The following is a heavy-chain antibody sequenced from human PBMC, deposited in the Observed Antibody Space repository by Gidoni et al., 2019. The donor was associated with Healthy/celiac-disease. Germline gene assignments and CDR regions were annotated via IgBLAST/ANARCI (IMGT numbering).Heavy chain of an antibody. D-gene: IGHD3-10*01. V-gene: IGHV3-30-3*01. CDR2: ISNDGSNK. CDR1: GFPFRSYA. CDR3: ARDGDYYGSGSFDY. Sequence: QVQLVESGGGVVQPGRSLSLSCAASGFPFRSYAMHWVRQAPGKGLEWVAVISNDGSNKYYADSVKGRFTISRDNSKNTLYLQMNSLRAEDTAVYYCARDGDYYGSGSFDYWGQGTLVTVSS. J-gene: IGHJ4*02.